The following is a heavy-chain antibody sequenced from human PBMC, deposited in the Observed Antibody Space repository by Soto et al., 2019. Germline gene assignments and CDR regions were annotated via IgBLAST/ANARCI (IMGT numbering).Heavy chain of an antibody. V-gene: IGHV4-34*01. CDR2: INHSGST. D-gene: IGHD6-19*01. Sequence: QVQLQQWGAGLLKPSETLSLTCAVYGGSFSGYYWSWIRQPPGKGLEWIGEINHSGSTNYNPSLKSRVTISVDTSKNQFSLKLSSVTAADTTVYYCARGRYSSGWYKPWGQGTLVTVSS. CDR1: GGSFSGYY. J-gene: IGHJ5*02. CDR3: ARGRYSSGWYKP.